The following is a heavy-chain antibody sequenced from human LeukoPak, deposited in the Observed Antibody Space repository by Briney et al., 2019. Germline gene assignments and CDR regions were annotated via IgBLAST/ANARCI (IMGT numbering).Heavy chain of an antibody. CDR3: AREVVNQQLVFDY. CDR1: GFTFSDYY. J-gene: IGHJ4*02. D-gene: IGHD6-13*01. Sequence: PGGSLRLSCAASGFTFSDYYMSWIRQAPGKGLEWVSYISSSGSTIYYADSVKGRFTISRDNAKNSLYLQMNSLRAEDTAVYYCAREVVNQQLVFDYWGQGTLVTVSS. V-gene: IGHV3-11*04. CDR2: ISSSGSTI.